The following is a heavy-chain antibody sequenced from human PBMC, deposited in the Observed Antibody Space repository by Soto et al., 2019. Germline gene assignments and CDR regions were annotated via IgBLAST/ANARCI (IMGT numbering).Heavy chain of an antibody. CDR2: ISYDGSDK. V-gene: IGHV3-30*18. CDR3: AKSPNFYCSSYHCYKYYFDY. Sequence: RRLSCAASGFTFNTFGMHWVRQAPGKGLEWVAVISYDGSDKYYSDSVRGRFTISRDNSMNTLYLQMNSLRTEDTAVYYCAKSPNFYCSSYHCYKYYFDYWGQGTLVTVSS. J-gene: IGHJ4*02. D-gene: IGHD2-2*01. CDR1: GFTFNTFG.